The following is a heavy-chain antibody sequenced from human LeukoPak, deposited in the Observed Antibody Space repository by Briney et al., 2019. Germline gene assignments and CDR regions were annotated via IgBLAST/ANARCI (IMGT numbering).Heavy chain of an antibody. V-gene: IGHV1-2*04. CDR1: GYTFTGYY. D-gene: IGHD1-1*01. Sequence: ASVKVSCKTSGYTFTGYYMHWVRQAPGQGLEWMGWINPNSGATNYAQKFQGWVTMSRDTSISTAYMELSSLRSEDTAVYYCARESRRTVNDAFDIWGQETLVAVSS. CDR2: INPNSGAT. CDR3: ARESRRTVNDAFDI. J-gene: IGHJ3*02.